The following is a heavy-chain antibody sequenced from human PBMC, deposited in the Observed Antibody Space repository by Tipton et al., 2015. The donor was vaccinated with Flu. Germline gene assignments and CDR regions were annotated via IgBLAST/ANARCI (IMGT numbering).Heavy chain of an antibody. V-gene: IGHV3-74*03. J-gene: IGHJ5*02. CDR1: GFTFSSRS. CDR2: IDDDGSYV. CDR3: GRGTSGGAFLVDL. D-gene: IGHD2-15*01. Sequence: SLRLSCAASGFTFSSRSVHWVRQVPGKGLVWISHIDDDGSYVTFADSVKGRFTTSRDNAKNTVYLEMNSLRAEDTAVYFCGRGTSGGAFLVDLWGQGTLVTVSS.